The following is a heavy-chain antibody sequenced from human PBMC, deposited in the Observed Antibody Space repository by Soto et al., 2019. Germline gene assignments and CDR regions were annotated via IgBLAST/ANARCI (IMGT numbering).Heavy chain of an antibody. CDR2: ISYDGSNK. Sequence: QVQLVESGGGVVQPGRSLRLSCAASGFTFSSYGMHWVRQAPGKGLEWVAVISYDGSNKYYADSVKGRFTISRDNSKNTLYLQMNSLRAEDTAVYYCAKDVVVRATPRLGDYYYYYGMDVWGQGTTVTVSS. V-gene: IGHV3-30*18. CDR1: GFTFSSYG. CDR3: AKDVVVRATPRLGDYYYYYGMDV. J-gene: IGHJ6*02. D-gene: IGHD1-26*01.